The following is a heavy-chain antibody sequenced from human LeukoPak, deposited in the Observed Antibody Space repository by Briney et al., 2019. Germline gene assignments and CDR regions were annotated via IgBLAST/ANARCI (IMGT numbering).Heavy chain of an antibody. CDR3: ARDLVGDGYIQTTYYYYYYMDV. CDR2: IKQDGGEK. D-gene: IGHD5-24*01. V-gene: IGHV3-7*01. CDR1: GFTFSSYW. Sequence: GGSLRLSCAASGFTFSSYWMSWVRQAPGKGLEWVANIKQDGGEKYYVDSVKGRFTISRDNAKNSLYLQMNSLRAEDTAVYYCARDLVGDGYIQTTYYYYYYMDVWGKGTTVTVSS. J-gene: IGHJ6*03.